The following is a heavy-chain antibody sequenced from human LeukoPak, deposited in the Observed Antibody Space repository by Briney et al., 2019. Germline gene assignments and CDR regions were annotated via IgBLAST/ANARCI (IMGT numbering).Heavy chain of an antibody. Sequence: SVKVSCKASGGTFSSYAISWVRQAPGQGLEWMGRIIPILGIANYAQKFQGRVTITADKSTSTAYMELSSLRSEDTAVYYCARDPLRYCSSTSCPSYFDYWGQGTLVTVSS. J-gene: IGHJ4*02. D-gene: IGHD2-2*01. CDR1: GGTFSSYA. CDR3: ARDPLRYCSSTSCPSYFDY. CDR2: IIPILGIA. V-gene: IGHV1-69*04.